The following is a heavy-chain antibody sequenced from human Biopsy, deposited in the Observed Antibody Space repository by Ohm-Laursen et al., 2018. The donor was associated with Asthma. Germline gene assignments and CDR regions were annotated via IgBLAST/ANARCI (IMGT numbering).Heavy chain of an antibody. CDR3: ARISRLGYNSLDYGMDV. CDR2: IYSGDNT. CDR1: GFSVSTKY. J-gene: IGHJ6*02. D-gene: IGHD5-24*01. Sequence: SLRLSCTASGFSVSTKYMSWVRQAPGKGLEWVSLIYSGDNTYYADSVKGRFTISRDHSKLYLQMNNLRAEDTAVYHGARISRLGYNSLDYGMDVWGQGTTVTVSS. V-gene: IGHV3-53*01.